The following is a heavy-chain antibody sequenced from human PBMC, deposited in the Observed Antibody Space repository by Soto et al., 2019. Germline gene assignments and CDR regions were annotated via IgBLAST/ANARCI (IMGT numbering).Heavy chain of an antibody. J-gene: IGHJ4*03. V-gene: IGHV4-31*03. Sequence: SDTLSLTCILSGDSNRAGGHYLNWIRQFPGKGLEWIGYVYHSGSTHYNPSLRGRLTISIDTSKNQFSLRLISVTAADTALYYCARDTGLAPTVWGYWGHGTQVTVSA. CDR2: VYHSGST. D-gene: IGHD7-27*01. CDR3: ARDTGLAPTVWGY. CDR1: GDSNRAGGHY.